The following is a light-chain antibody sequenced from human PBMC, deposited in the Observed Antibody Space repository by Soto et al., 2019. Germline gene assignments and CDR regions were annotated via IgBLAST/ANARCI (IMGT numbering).Light chain of an antibody. Sequence: ESVLTQSPGTLSLSPGERVTLSCRASQSVTNSYFAWYQQKPGQAPRLLIYGISIRATGIPDRFSGSGSGTDFTLTISRLEPEDFVVYYCQQYSSLPHTFGQGTKLEVK. CDR3: QQYSSLPHT. CDR1: QSVTNSY. J-gene: IGKJ2*01. CDR2: GIS. V-gene: IGKV3-20*01.